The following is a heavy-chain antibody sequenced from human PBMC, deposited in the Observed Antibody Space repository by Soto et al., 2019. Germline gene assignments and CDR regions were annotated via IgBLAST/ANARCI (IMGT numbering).Heavy chain of an antibody. J-gene: IGHJ4*02. Sequence: VQLVESGGGVVQPGRSLRLSCAASGFTFSSYGMHWVRQAPGKGLEWVAVIWYDGSNKYYADSVKGRFTISRDNSKNTLYLRMNSLRAEDTAVYYCARDSGYDSSVAFFWGQGTLVTVSS. D-gene: IGHD3-22*01. CDR3: ARDSGYDSSVAFF. CDR1: GFTFSSYG. V-gene: IGHV3-33*01. CDR2: IWYDGSNK.